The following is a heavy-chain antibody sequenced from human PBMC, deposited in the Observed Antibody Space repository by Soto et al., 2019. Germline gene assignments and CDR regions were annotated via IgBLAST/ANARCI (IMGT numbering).Heavy chain of an antibody. CDR2: IYYSGST. CDR1: GGSISSYY. J-gene: IGHJ2*01. D-gene: IGHD3-22*01. CDR3: ARLADDSSGYYSSKWYFDL. Sequence: SETLSLTCTVSGGSISSYYWSWIRQPPGKGLEWIGYIYYSGSTNYNPSLKSRVTISVDTSKNQFSLKLSSVTAADTAVYYCARLADDSSGYYSSKWYFDLWGRGTLVTVSS. V-gene: IGHV4-59*08.